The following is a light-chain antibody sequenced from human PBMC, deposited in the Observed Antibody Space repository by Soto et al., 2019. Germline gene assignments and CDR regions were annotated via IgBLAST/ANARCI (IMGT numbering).Light chain of an antibody. CDR1: QSISNS. V-gene: IGKV1-39*01. Sequence: DIQMTQSPSSLSGFVGDRVTITCRASQSISNSLNWYQQKPGKAPRLLISTISSLQSGVPSRFTGSGSGTDFTLTISSLQPEDFATYYCQQTHSTPLTFGGGTKVEV. CDR2: TIS. J-gene: IGKJ4*01. CDR3: QQTHSTPLT.